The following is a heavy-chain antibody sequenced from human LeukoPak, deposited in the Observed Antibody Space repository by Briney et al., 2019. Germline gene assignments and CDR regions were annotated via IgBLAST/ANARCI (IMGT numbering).Heavy chain of an antibody. CDR3: ARVTSTVTHTPGIFDYYYYYMDV. V-gene: IGHV3-7*04. Sequence: GGSLRLSCAASGFTFSTYWMSWVRQAPGKGLEWVASIKEDGSEKYQVDSVKGRFTISRDNAKNSLDLQMNSLRAEETAVYYCARVTSTVTHTPGIFDYYYYYMDVWGKGTTVTVSS. D-gene: IGHD4-17*01. CDR1: GFTFSTYW. J-gene: IGHJ6*03. CDR2: IKEDGSEK.